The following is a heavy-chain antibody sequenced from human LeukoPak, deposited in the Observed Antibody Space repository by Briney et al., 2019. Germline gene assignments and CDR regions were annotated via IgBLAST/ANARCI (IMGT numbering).Heavy chain of an antibody. CDR1: GFTFSTYA. D-gene: IGHD3-3*01. J-gene: IGHJ4*02. Sequence: GGSLRLSCAGSGFTFSTYAVHWVPEAPGKGLEGVAVISFYGSNIYYAHSVKGRFTISRDNSKNTLYLQMNSLRADDTAVYYCARGGHITIFGVLIDYWGQGTLVTVSS. CDR3: ARGGHITIFGVLIDY. CDR2: ISFYGSNI. V-gene: IGHV3-30*04.